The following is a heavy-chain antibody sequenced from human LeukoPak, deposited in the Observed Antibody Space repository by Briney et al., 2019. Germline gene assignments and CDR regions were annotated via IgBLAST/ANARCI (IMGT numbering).Heavy chain of an antibody. J-gene: IGHJ4*02. V-gene: IGHV4-39*01. CDR3: ARQGVGATDC. D-gene: IGHD1-26*01. CDR1: GGSISSSAYY. CDR2: ITYSGST. Sequence: PSETLSLTCTVSGGSISSSAYYWAWIRQSPGKGLEWIGSITYSGSTYYNPSLESRVTISVDTSKNQFSLRLISVTAVDTAVYYCARQGVGATDCWGQGTLVTVSS.